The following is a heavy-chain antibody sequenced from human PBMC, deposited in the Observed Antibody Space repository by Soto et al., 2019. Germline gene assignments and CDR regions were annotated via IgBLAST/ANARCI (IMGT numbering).Heavy chain of an antibody. CDR1: GFTFSNFG. V-gene: IGHV3-33*01. Sequence: GGSLRLSCAASGFTFSNFGMHWVRQAPGKGLEWVTVVWSDGSTKYYADSVKGRFSISRDNSENKLYLQMNSLRAEDTAVYYCARDPPHCSGGSCYSVGFDYWGQGTLVTVPQ. CDR2: VWSDGSTK. D-gene: IGHD2-15*01. J-gene: IGHJ4*02. CDR3: ARDPPHCSGGSCYSVGFDY.